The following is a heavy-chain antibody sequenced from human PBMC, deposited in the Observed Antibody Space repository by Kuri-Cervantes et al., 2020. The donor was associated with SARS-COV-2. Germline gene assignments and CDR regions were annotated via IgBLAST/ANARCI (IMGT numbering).Heavy chain of an antibody. CDR1: GLSLTNYA. D-gene: IGHD3-10*01. Sequence: GGSLRLSCGASGLSLTNYAIHWVRQAPGKGLEWVSVIWYDGKNEYYAGSVKGRFNISRDTSKNTVSLHMNSLRAEDTAMYYCATGAANSYMDVWGRGTTVTVSS. V-gene: IGHV3-33*08. J-gene: IGHJ6*03. CDR2: IWYDGKNE. CDR3: ATGAANSYMDV.